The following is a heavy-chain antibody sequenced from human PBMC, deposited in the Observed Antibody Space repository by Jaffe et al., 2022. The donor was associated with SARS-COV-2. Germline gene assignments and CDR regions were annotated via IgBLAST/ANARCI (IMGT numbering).Heavy chain of an antibody. CDR2: IIPISRAP. CDR1: GDTFSNYA. D-gene: IGHD2-21*02. Sequence: QVQLVQSGAEVRQPGSSVIVSCRASGDTFSNYAVSWVRQAPGQGLEWMGGIIPISRAPKYAQMFQGRFTITADESTSTAYMELSSLRSDDTAVYFCARGGGDFANNYYMDVWGNGTTVTVSS. CDR3: ARGGGDFANNYYMDV. V-gene: IGHV1-69*01. J-gene: IGHJ6*03.